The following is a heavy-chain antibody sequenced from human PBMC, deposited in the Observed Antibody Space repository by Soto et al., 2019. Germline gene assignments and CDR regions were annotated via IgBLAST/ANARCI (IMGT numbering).Heavy chain of an antibody. V-gene: IGHV4-4*02. CDR2: IHHSGSS. CDR1: GDSVSGTNW. CDR3: VRAPHY. Sequence: QVQLQESGPGLVKPSGTLSLTCAVSGDSVSGTNWWSWVRQPPGKGLEWIGKIHHSGSSNYNPSLKTRVTISVDKSKNQFSLKVRSVTAADTAVYYCVRAPHYWGQGTLVTVSS. J-gene: IGHJ4*02.